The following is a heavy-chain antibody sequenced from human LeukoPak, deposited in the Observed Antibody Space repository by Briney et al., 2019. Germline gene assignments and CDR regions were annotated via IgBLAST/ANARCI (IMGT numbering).Heavy chain of an antibody. CDR3: ARGLVGAFDI. V-gene: IGHV3-74*01. D-gene: IGHD3-3*01. CDR2: INSDGSST. Sequence: RQAPGXXXVWVSRINSDGSSTSYADSVKGRFTISRDNAKNTLYLQMNSLRAEDTAVYYCARGLVGAFDIWGQGTMVTVSS. J-gene: IGHJ3*02.